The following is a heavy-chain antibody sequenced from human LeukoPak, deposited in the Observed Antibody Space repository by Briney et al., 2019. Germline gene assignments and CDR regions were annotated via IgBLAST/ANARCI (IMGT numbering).Heavy chain of an antibody. CDR2: IRYDGSNK. CDR3: ARPRDVLLWFGELTPFDI. D-gene: IGHD3-10*01. Sequence: GGSLRLSCAASGFTFSSYGMHWVRQAPGKGLEWVAFIRYDGSNKYYADSVKGRFTISRDNAKNSLYLQMNSLRAEDTAVYYCARPRDVLLWFGELTPFDIWGQGTMVTVSS. J-gene: IGHJ3*02. V-gene: IGHV3-30*02. CDR1: GFTFSSYG.